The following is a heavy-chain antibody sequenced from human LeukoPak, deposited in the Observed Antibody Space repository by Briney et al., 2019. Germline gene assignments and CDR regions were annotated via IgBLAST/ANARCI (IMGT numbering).Heavy chain of an antibody. J-gene: IGHJ6*03. CDR2: ISSSSTI. CDR1: GFTFSSYS. CDR3: ARDRSGAQYSGYDKYYYYYMDV. Sequence: GGSLRLSCAASGFTFSSYSMNWVRQAPGKGLEWVSYISSSSTIYYADSVKGRFTISRDNAKNSLYLQMNSLRAEDTAVYYCARDRSGAQYSGYDKYYYYYMDVWGKGTTVTISS. V-gene: IGHV3-48*01. D-gene: IGHD5-12*01.